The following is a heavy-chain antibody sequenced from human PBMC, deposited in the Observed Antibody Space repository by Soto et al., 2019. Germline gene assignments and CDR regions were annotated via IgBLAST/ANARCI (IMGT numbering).Heavy chain of an antibody. CDR2: ISGSGGST. J-gene: IGHJ4*02. Sequence: AGSLRLSCAASGFTFSSYAMSWVRQAPGKGLEWVSAISGSGGSTYYADSVKGRFTISRDNSKNTLYLQMNSLRAEDTAVYYCAKVGLDTAMAPSDYYFDYWGQGTLVTVSS. CDR1: GFTFSSYA. V-gene: IGHV3-23*01. CDR3: AKVGLDTAMAPSDYYFDY. D-gene: IGHD5-18*01.